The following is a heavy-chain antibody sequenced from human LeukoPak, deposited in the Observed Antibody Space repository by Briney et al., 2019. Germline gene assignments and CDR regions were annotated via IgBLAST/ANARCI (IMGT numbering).Heavy chain of an antibody. V-gene: IGHV3-21*01. CDR3: AKDRHDYSNSFDY. D-gene: IGHD4-11*01. CDR2: ITSSSTNI. Sequence: PGGSLRLSCAASGFTFSPYSVHWVRQAPGKGLEWVSSITSSSTNIYYADSVKGRFTISRDNAKNSLYLQMNSLRAEDTAVYYCAKDRHDYSNSFDYWGQGTLVTVSS. CDR1: GFTFSPYS. J-gene: IGHJ4*02.